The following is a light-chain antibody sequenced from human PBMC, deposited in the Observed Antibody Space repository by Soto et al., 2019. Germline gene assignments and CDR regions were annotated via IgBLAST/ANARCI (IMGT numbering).Light chain of an antibody. V-gene: IGKV1-9*01. Sequence: IQLTQAPCSLSASIGDRVTITCRASQGISNYLAWYRQKPGKAPKLLIYGASTLQSGVPSRFNGSGSGTDFTLTISSLKPEDCATYYCQKITTFGQGTLLEIK. CDR1: QGISNY. CDR3: QKITT. J-gene: IGKJ5*01. CDR2: GAS.